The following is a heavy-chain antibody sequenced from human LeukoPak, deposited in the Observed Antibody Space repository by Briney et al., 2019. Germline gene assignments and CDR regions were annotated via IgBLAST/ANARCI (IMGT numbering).Heavy chain of an antibody. CDR2: IIPIFGTA. Sequence: GASVKVSCKASGGTFSSYAISWVRQAPGQGLEWMGGIIPIFGTANYAQKFQGRVTIIADESTSTAYMELSSLRSEDTAVYYCARTARPLSYYYDSSGRSRAWTYFQHWGQGTLVTVSS. J-gene: IGHJ1*01. CDR1: GGTFSSYA. CDR3: ARTARPLSYYYDSSGRSRAWTYFQH. V-gene: IGHV1-69*13. D-gene: IGHD3-22*01.